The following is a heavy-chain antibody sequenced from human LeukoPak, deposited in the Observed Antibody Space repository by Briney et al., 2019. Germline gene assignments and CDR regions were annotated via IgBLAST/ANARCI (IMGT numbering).Heavy chain of an antibody. CDR3: TREGRYCSGSSCYSWYLDY. V-gene: IGHV3-48*03. CDR2: ISSSDNTI. D-gene: IGHD2-15*01. CDR1: GFTFSSYE. J-gene: IGHJ4*02. Sequence: GGSLRLSCAASGFTFSSYEMNWARQAPGKGLEWVSYISSSDNTIHYADSVKDRFTISRDNAKNSLYLQMNSLRAEDTAVYYCTREGRYCSGSSCYSWYLDYWGQGTLVTVSS.